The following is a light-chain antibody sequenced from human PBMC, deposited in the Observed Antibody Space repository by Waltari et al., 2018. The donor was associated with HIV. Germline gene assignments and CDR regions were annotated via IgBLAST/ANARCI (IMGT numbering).Light chain of an antibody. Sequence: QSALTQPASVAGSPGQSITIPCTATGGGSGGFESVSWFQPSPHKAPLLIIYWVTNRPFGVSSRFSGSKSGDTASLTISGLRTEDEAEYYCSSYSITKNLLFGGGTTLTVL. J-gene: IGLJ2*01. CDR2: WVT. CDR1: GGGSGGFES. CDR3: SSYSITKNLL. V-gene: IGLV2-14*01.